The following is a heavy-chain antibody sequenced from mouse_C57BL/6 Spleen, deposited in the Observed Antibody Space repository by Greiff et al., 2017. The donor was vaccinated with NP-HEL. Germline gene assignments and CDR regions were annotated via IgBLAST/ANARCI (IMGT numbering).Heavy chain of an antibody. J-gene: IGHJ2*01. V-gene: IGHV1-52*01. CDR1: GYTFTSYW. CDR3: ARGPYYDYEEYYFDY. D-gene: IGHD2-4*01. CDR2: IDPSDSET. Sequence: QVQLQQPGAELVRPGSSVKLSCKASGYTFTSYWMHWVKQRPIQGLEWIGNIDPSDSETHYNQKFKDKATLTVDKSSSTAYMQLSSLTSEDSAVYYCARGPYYDYEEYYFDYWGQGTTLTVSS.